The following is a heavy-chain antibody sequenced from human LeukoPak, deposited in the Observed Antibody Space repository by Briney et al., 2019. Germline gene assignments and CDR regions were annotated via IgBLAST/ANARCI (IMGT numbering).Heavy chain of an antibody. CDR2: IYYSGST. V-gene: IGHV4-59*01. CDR1: GGSIRSYY. D-gene: IGHD3-22*01. J-gene: IGHJ4*02. Sequence: SETLSLTCTVSGGSIRSYYWSWIRQPPGKGLEWIGYIYYSGSTNYNPSLKSRVTISVDTSKNQFSLKLSSVTAADTAVYYCASGKYYYDSSDHYYFDYWGQGTLVTVSS. CDR3: ASGKYYYDSSDHYYFDY.